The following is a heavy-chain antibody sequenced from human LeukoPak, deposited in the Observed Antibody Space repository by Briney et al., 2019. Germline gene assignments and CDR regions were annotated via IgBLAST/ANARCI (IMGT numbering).Heavy chain of an antibody. V-gene: IGHV4-38-2*01. CDR3: ARHFRQDGAFDI. Sequence: PSETLSLTCAVSGYSISSGYYWAWIRQPPGKGLEWIGSIFYSGTTYYNPSLKSRVTTSVDRSKNQFSLKLSSVTAADTAVYYCARHFRQDGAFDIWGQGTMLTVSS. J-gene: IGHJ3*02. D-gene: IGHD2-15*01. CDR2: IFYSGTT. CDR1: GYSISSGYY.